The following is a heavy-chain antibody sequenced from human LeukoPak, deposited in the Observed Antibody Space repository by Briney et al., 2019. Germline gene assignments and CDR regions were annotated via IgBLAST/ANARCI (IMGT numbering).Heavy chain of an antibody. J-gene: IGHJ5*02. CDR3: AKAGTLGYCSSTSCPFDP. Sequence: LSGRSLRLSCAASGFTFDDYAMHWVRQAPGKGLEWVSGISWNSGSIGYADSVKGRFTISRDNAKNSLYLQINSLRAEDTALYYCAKAGTLGYCSSTSCPFDPWGQGTLVTVSS. V-gene: IGHV3-9*01. CDR1: GFTFDDYA. D-gene: IGHD2-2*01. CDR2: ISWNSGSI.